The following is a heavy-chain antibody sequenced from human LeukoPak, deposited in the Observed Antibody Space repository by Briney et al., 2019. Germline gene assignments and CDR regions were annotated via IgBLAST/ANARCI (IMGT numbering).Heavy chain of an antibody. CDR1: GFTFSSYS. V-gene: IGHV3-48*01. J-gene: IGHJ3*02. Sequence: GGSLRLSCAASGFTFSSYSMNWVRQAPGKGLEWVSYISSSSSTIYYADSVKGRFTTSRDNAKNSLYLQMNSLRAEDTAVYYCARDHFDAFDIWGQGTMVTVSS. CDR2: ISSSSSTI. CDR3: ARDHFDAFDI.